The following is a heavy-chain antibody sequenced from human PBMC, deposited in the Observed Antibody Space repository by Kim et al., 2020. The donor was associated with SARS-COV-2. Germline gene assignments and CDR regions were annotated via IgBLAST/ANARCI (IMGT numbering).Heavy chain of an antibody. CDR2: ISAYNGNT. Sequence: ASVKVSCKASGYTFTSYGISWVRQAPGQGLEWMGWISAYNGNTNYAQKLQGRVTMTTDTSTSTAYMELRSLRSDDTAGYYCARDYGRIVVVITSTPYFDYWGQGTLVTVSS. V-gene: IGHV1-18*04. J-gene: IGHJ4*02. CDR3: ARDYGRIVVVITSTPYFDY. CDR1: GYTFTSYG. D-gene: IGHD3-22*01.